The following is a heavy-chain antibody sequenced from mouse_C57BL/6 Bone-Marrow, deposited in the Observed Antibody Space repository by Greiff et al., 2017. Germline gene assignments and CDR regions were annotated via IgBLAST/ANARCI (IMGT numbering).Heavy chain of an antibody. CDR1: GFTFNTYA. CDR3: VRTGTLAMDY. CDR2: IRSKSNNYAT. D-gene: IGHD4-1*01. J-gene: IGHJ4*01. Sequence: EVQLVQPGAGLVQPKASLKLSCAASGFTFNTYAMNWVRQAPGKGLEWVARIRSKSNNYATYYADTVKDRFTISRENSQSMLYLQMNNLKTEDTAVYYCVRTGTLAMDYWGQGTSVTVSS. V-gene: IGHV10-1*02.